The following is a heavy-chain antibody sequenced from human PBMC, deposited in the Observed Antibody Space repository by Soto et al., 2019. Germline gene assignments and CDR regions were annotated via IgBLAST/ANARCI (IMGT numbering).Heavy chain of an antibody. CDR1: GGSISSGDYY. V-gene: IGHV4-30-4*01. CDR2: IYYSGST. CDR3: ARDLCSGGSCYSGYYYYGMDV. J-gene: IGHJ6*02. D-gene: IGHD2-15*01. Sequence: PSETLSLTCTVSGGSISSGDYYWSWIRQPPGKGLEWIGYIYYSGSTYYNPSLKSRVTISVDTSKNQFSLKLSSVTAADTAVYYCARDLCSGGSCYSGYYYYGMDVWGQGTRSPSP.